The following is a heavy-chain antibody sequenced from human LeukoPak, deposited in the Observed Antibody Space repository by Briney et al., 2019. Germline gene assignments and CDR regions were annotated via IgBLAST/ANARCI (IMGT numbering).Heavy chain of an antibody. Sequence: GGSLRLSCAASGFTFESYAMSWVRQAPGKGLEWVANIKQDGSRKYYVDSVKGRFTIFRDNARNSLFLQMNSLRAEDTAVYYCARDDGSYSRSPGFDYWGQGTLVTVSS. CDR3: ARDDGSYSRSPGFDY. CDR2: IKQDGSRK. D-gene: IGHD1-26*01. V-gene: IGHV3-7*01. J-gene: IGHJ4*02. CDR1: GFTFESYA.